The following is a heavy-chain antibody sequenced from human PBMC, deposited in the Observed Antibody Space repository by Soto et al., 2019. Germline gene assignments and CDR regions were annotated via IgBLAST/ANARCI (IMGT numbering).Heavy chain of an antibody. CDR2: IYYSGST. D-gene: IGHD2-2*01. Sequence: PSETLSLTCTVSGGSISSGGYYWSWIRQHPGKGLEWIGYIYYSGSTYYNPSLKSRVTISVDTSKNQFSLKLSSVTAADTAVYYCARAVGVPAQHWFDPWGQGTLVTVSS. CDR1: GGSISSGGYY. CDR3: ARAVGVPAQHWFDP. V-gene: IGHV4-31*03. J-gene: IGHJ5*02.